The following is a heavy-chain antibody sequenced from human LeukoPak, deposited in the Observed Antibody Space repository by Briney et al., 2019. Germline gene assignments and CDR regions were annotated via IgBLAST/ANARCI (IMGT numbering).Heavy chain of an antibody. CDR1: GGSISSYY. CDR3: ARAYGTRQPFDY. J-gene: IGHJ4*02. CDR2: IYYSGST. D-gene: IGHD4-17*01. V-gene: IGHV4-59*01. Sequence: KASETLSLTCTVSGGSISSYYWSWIRQPPGKGLEWIGYIYYSGSTNYNPSLKSRVTISVDTSKNQFSLKLSSVTAADTAVYYCARAYGTRQPFDYWGQGTLVTVSS.